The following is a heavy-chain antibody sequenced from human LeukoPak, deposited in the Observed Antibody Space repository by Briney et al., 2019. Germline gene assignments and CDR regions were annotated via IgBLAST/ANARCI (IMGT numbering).Heavy chain of an antibody. J-gene: IGHJ6*03. D-gene: IGHD2-2*01. Sequence: KASETLSLTCTVSGYSISSGYYWGWIRQPPGKGLEWIGSIYHSGSTYYNPSLKSRVTISVDTSKNQFSLKLSSVTAADTAVYYCATEPAATKNYYYYMDVWGKGTTVTVSS. CDR1: GYSISSGYY. CDR3: ATEPAATKNYYYYMDV. V-gene: IGHV4-38-2*02. CDR2: IYHSGST.